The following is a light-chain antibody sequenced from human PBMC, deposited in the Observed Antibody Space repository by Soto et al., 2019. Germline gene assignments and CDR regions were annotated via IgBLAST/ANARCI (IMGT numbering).Light chain of an antibody. V-gene: IGKV1-9*01. CDR1: QGISSY. Sequence: DIQMTQSPSTLSASVGDRVTLTCRASQGISSYLAWYQQKPGKAPKLLIYAASTLQSGVPSRFSGSGSGTDFTLTISSLQPEDFATYYCQQLNSYPQTFGQGTKVDIK. CDR3: QQLNSYPQT. J-gene: IGKJ1*01. CDR2: AAS.